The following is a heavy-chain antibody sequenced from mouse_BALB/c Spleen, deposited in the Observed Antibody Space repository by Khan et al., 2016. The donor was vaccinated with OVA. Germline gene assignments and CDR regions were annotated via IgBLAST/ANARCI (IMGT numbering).Heavy chain of an antibody. D-gene: IGHD2-13*01. J-gene: IGHJ3*01. Sequence: VQLQQSGPELMKPGASVKISCKASGYSFTTYYIHWVLQSPGKSLDWIGYIDPFSGDTTYNQKFKGKATLTVDKSSSTAYIHLNNLTSEDSAVYYCTRQGDVAWFTYWGQGTLVTVSA. CDR2: IDPFSGDT. V-gene: IGHV1S135*01. CDR3: TRQGDVAWFTY. CDR1: GYSFTTYY.